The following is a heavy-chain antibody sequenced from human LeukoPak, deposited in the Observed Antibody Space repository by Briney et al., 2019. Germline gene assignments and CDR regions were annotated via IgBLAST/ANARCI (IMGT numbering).Heavy chain of an antibody. D-gene: IGHD4-17*01. CDR1: GFTFSSYS. CDR2: ISSSSSYI. CDR3: ASPWGVTTVNP. Sequence: PGGSLRLSCAASGFTFSSYSMNWVRQAPGKGLEWVSSISSSSSYIYYADSVKGRFTISRDNAKNSLYLQMNSLRAEDTAVYYCASPWGVTTVNPWGQGTLVTVSS. J-gene: IGHJ5*02. V-gene: IGHV3-21*01.